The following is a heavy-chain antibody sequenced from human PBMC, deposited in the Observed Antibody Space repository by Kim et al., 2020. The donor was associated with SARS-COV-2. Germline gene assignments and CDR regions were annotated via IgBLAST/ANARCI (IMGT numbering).Heavy chain of an antibody. V-gene: IGHV3-74*01. CDR3: ARVDYYGSGSYYKGRVDY. Sequence: KGRFTISRGNAKNTVYLQMNSLRAEDTAVYYCARVDYYGSGSYYKGRVDYWGQGTLVTVSS. J-gene: IGHJ4*02. D-gene: IGHD3-10*01.